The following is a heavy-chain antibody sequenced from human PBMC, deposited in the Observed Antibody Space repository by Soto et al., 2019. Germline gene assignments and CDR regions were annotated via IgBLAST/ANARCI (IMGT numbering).Heavy chain of an antibody. CDR3: VRGDNWNDEASDY. V-gene: IGHV3-33*01. J-gene: IGHJ4*02. Sequence: QVQLVESGGGVVQPGRSLRLSCAASGFMFSNHGMHWVRQAPGKGLEWVAVIWSDGNNRYYADSVKGRFTISRDNSTNMLYLQMNSLRAEDTAVYYCVRGDNWNDEASDYWGQGTLVTVSS. D-gene: IGHD1-1*01. CDR2: IWSDGNNR. CDR1: GFMFSNHG.